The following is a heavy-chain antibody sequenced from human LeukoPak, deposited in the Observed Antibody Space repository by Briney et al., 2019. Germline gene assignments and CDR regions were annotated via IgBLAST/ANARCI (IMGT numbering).Heavy chain of an antibody. CDR3: ARAQRFLEWLFDY. CDR2: IIPIFGTA. Sequence: SVRVSCKASGGTFSSYAISWVRQAPGQGLEWMGGIIPIFGTANYAQKFQGRVTITADESTSTAYMELSSLRSEDTAVYYCARAQRFLEWLFDYWGQGTLVTVSS. J-gene: IGHJ4*02. V-gene: IGHV1-69*01. CDR1: GGTFSSYA. D-gene: IGHD3-3*01.